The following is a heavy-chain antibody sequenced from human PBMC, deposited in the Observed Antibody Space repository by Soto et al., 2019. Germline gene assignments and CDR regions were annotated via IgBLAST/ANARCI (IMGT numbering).Heavy chain of an antibody. CDR2: ISSSSYI. D-gene: IGHD2-15*01. CDR1: GFTFSSYS. CDR3: ARDRCSGGSCYYWYFDL. Sequence: GGSLRLSCAASGFTFSSYSMNWVRQAPGKGLEWVSSISSSSYIYYADSVKGRFTISRDNAKNSLYLQMNSLRAEDTAVYYCARDRCSGGSCYYWYFDLWGRGTLVTVSS. V-gene: IGHV3-21*01. J-gene: IGHJ2*01.